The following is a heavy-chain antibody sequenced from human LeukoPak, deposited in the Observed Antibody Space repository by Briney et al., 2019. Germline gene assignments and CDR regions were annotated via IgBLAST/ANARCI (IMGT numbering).Heavy chain of an antibody. CDR2: FDPEDGET. Sequence: ASVKVSCKVSGYTLTELSMHWVRQAPGKGLEWMGGFDPEDGETIYAQKFQGRVTMTEDTSTDTAYMELSNLRSEDTAVYYCATVPSMVRGVLYFDYWGQGTLVTVSS. CDR1: GYTLTELS. D-gene: IGHD3-10*01. V-gene: IGHV1-24*01. CDR3: ATVPSMVRGVLYFDY. J-gene: IGHJ4*02.